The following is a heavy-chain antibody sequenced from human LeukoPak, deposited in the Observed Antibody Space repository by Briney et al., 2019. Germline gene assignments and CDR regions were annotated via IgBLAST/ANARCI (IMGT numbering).Heavy chain of an antibody. CDR3: ARDRSSSWYYYYDMDV. CDR2: ISYDGSNK. D-gene: IGHD6-13*01. Sequence: GGSLRLSCAASEFTFSSYAMHWVRQAPGKGLEWVAVISYDGSNKYYADSVKGQFTLSRDNSKNTLYLQMNSLRTEDTAVYYCARDRSSSWYYYYDMDVWGKGTTVTVSS. CDR1: EFTFSSYA. V-gene: IGHV3-30*04. J-gene: IGHJ6*03.